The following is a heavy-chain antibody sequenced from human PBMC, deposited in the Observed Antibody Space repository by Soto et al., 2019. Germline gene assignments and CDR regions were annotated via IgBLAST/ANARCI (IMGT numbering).Heavy chain of an antibody. CDR2: IIPIFGTA. CDR3: ASQVAGTGDLLDY. V-gene: IGHV1-69*13. D-gene: IGHD6-19*01. Sequence: SVKVSCKASGRTFRSYAISWVRQAHGQGHQWTGGIIPIFGTANYAQKCQGRVTITADESTSTSYMELSSLRSEDTAVYYWASQVAGTGDLLDYWGRGTRVTVSS. CDR1: GRTFRSYA. J-gene: IGHJ4*02.